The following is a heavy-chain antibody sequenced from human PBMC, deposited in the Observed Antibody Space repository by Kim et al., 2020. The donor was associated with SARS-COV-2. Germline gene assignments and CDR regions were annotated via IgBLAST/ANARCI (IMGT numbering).Heavy chain of an antibody. Sequence: PSLKRRVTISVDKSKNQFSLKLCSVTAADTAVYYCARDSTSGSYLSHFDYWGQGTLVTVSS. V-gene: IGHV4-4*02. D-gene: IGHD3-10*01. CDR3: ARDSTSGSYLSHFDY. J-gene: IGHJ4*02.